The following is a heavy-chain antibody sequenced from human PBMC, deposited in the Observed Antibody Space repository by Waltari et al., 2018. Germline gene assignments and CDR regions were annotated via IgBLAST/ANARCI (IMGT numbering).Heavy chain of an antibody. D-gene: IGHD3-9*01. J-gene: IGHJ2*01. CDR3: ARVPGDDWLSNYWSFDL. Sequence: QLQLVESGGGVVQPGRSLRLSCAASGFTLNNYAVHWVRQTPGTRKWWGAVTSQSGSLGYCADSVRGRFTMSRDNSKNTVYLQMSRLRPEDAAIYHCARVPGDDWLSNYWSFDLWGRGTPVTVSS. CDR1: GFTLNNYA. V-gene: IGHV3-30*04. CDR2: TSQSGSLG.